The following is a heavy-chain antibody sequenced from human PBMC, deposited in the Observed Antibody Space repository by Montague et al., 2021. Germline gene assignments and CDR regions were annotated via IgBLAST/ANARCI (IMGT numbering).Heavy chain of an antibody. CDR3: ARAESGILDS. V-gene: IGHV1-18*01. CDR2: ISVYTGDT. J-gene: IGHJ4*02. D-gene: IGHD1-26*01. CDR1: GYPFMTYG. Sequence: SVKVSCKASGYPFMTYGASWVRQAPGRGLEWMGWISVYTGDTKYAQHLQGRVAITADTPTTTAYMELRSLTSDDTALYFCARAESGILDSWGQGTLVTVSS.